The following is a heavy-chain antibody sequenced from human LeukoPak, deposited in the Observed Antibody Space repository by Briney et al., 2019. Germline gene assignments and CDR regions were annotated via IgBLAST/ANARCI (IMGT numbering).Heavy chain of an antibody. J-gene: IGHJ4*02. CDR3: TKGRGI. D-gene: IGHD3-10*01. Sequence: PSQTLSLTCTVSGGSISSGSYDWYWIRQPAGKGLEWIGHIYTSGSINYSPSLKSRVTISVDTSKNQFSLKLTSVTAADTAVYYCTKGRGIWGQGTLVTVSS. CDR1: GGSISSGSYD. V-gene: IGHV4-61*09. CDR2: IYTSGSI.